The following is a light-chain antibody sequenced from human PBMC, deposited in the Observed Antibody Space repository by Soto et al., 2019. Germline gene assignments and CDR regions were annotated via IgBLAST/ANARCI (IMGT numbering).Light chain of an antibody. V-gene: IGKV1-5*01. CDR1: QSISSW. CDR3: QQLGT. J-gene: IGKJ1*01. CDR2: DAS. Sequence: DIPITQSPSTLSGSVGDRVTITCRASQSISSWLAWYQQKPGKAPKLLIYDASSLESGVPSRFSGSGSGTEFTLTISSLQPDDFATYYCQQLGTFGQGTKVDI.